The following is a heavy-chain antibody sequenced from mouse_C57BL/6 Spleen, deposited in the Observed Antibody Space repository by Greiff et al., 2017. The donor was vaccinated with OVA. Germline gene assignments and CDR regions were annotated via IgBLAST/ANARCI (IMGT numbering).Heavy chain of an antibody. D-gene: IGHD2-5*01. J-gene: IGHJ3*01. CDR1: GFTFSSYA. CDR2: ISDGGSYT. Sequence: EVKLMESGGGLVKPGGSLKLSCAASGFTFSSYAMSWVRQTPEKRLEWVATISDGGSYTYYPDNVKGRFTISRDNAKNNLYLQMSHLKSEDTAMYYCAYSNYVPFAYWGQGTLVTVSA. CDR3: AYSNYVPFAY. V-gene: IGHV5-4*03.